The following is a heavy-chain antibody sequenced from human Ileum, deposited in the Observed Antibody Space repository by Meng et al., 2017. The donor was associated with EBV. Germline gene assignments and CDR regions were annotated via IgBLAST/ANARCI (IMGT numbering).Heavy chain of an antibody. J-gene: IGHJ4*02. CDR1: GFTFSNAW. V-gene: IGHV3-15*01. D-gene: IGHD2-15*01. Sequence: ELQLLGAGGGLVKPGGSLRLSCAASGFTFSNAWMTWVRQAPGKGLEWVGRINSTTDGGTTDYAAPVKGRFTISRDDSKNTLFLQMDSLKTEDTAVYYCEGWRYWGQGTLVTVSS. CDR2: INSTTDGGTT. CDR3: EGWRY.